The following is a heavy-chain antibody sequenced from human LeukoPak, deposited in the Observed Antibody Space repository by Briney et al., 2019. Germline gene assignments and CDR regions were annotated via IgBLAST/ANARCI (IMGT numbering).Heavy chain of an antibody. D-gene: IGHD2-2*01. V-gene: IGHV4-39*01. CDR2: IYYSGST. CDR3: AVIPPAVDDY. J-gene: IGHJ4*02. Sequence: PSETLSLTCTVSGGSISSSSYYWGWIRQPPGKGLEWIGSIYYSGSTYYNPSLKSRVTISVDTSKNQFSLKLSSVTAADTAVYYCAVIPPAVDDYWGQGTPVTVSS. CDR1: GGSISSSSYY.